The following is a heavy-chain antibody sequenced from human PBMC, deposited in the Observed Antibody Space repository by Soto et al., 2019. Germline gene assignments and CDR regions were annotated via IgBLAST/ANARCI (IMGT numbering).Heavy chain of an antibody. J-gene: IGHJ4*02. Sequence: GGSLRLSCAASGFTFSSYSMNWVRQAPGKGLEWVSSISSSSSYIYYADSVKGRFTISRGNAKNSLYLQMNSLRAEDTAVYYCARDGYYDSSGYFYIDYWGQGTLVTVSS. CDR1: GFTFSSYS. D-gene: IGHD3-22*01. V-gene: IGHV3-21*01. CDR3: ARDGYYDSSGYFYIDY. CDR2: ISSSSSYI.